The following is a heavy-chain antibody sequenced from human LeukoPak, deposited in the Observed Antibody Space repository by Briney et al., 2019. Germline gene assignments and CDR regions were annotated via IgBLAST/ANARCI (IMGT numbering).Heavy chain of an antibody. Sequence: GGSLRLSCAASGFTFSRYWMHWVRQAPGKGLVWISRINSDGSTTTYADSVKGRFTTSRDNAKNTLYLQMNSLRAEDTAVYYCTRYCIGGSCATVSYAMDVWGQGTTVTVSS. D-gene: IGHD2-15*01. CDR3: TRYCIGGSCATVSYAMDV. J-gene: IGHJ6*02. CDR1: GFTFSRYW. V-gene: IGHV3-74*01. CDR2: INSDGSTT.